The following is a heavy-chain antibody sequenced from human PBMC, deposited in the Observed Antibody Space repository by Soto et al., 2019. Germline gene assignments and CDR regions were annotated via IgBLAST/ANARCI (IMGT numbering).Heavy chain of an antibody. Sequence: QVQLQESGPGLVKPSETLALTCTVSGGSITRGGYYWSWIRQHTGKGLEWIGYIYNSGTTYYNPSLKSRVTISVDPSKNQFSLKLTSVTAADTAVYCCARDPAPWGQGTLVTVSS. CDR1: GGSITRGGYY. CDR2: IYNSGTT. V-gene: IGHV4-31*03. J-gene: IGHJ5*02. CDR3: ARDPAP.